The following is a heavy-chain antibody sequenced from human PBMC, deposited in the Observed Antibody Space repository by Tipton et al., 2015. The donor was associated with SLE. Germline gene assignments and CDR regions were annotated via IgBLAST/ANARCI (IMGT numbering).Heavy chain of an antibody. Sequence: SLRLSCAASGFTFSSYAMSWVRQAPGKGLEWVAFIRYDGSNKYYADSVKGRFTISRDNSKNTLYLQMNSLRAEDTAVYYCANLRGYSSGWDAFDIWGQGTMVTVSS. CDR1: GFTFSSYA. D-gene: IGHD6-19*01. CDR3: ANLRGYSSGWDAFDI. CDR2: IRYDGSNK. J-gene: IGHJ3*02. V-gene: IGHV3-30*02.